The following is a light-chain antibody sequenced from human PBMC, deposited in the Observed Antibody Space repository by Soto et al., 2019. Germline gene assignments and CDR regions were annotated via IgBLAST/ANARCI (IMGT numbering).Light chain of an antibody. CDR2: ANT. J-gene: IGLJ3*02. CDR1: SSNIGAVFD. V-gene: IGLV1-40*01. Sequence: QSVLTQPPSVSGAPGRRVTISCTGSSSNIGAVFDVHWYQQLPGTAPKLLIYANTNRPSGVPDRFSGSKSGTSASLAITGLQAEDEADYYCQSYDNSLSAWVFGGGTKVTVL. CDR3: QSYDNSLSAWV.